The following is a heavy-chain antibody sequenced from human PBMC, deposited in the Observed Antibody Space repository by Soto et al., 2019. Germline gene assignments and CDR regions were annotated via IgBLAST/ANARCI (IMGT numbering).Heavy chain of an antibody. CDR3: ARHEYSSSPERYFDY. CDR1: GYSFTSYW. D-gene: IGHD6-6*01. CDR2: IYPGDSDT. Sequence: GESLKISCKGSGYSFTSYWIGWVRQMPGKGLEWMGIIYPGDSDTRYSPSFQGQVTISADKSISTAYLQWSSLRASDTAMYYCARHEYSSSPERYFDYWGQGTLVTVSS. J-gene: IGHJ4*02. V-gene: IGHV5-51*01.